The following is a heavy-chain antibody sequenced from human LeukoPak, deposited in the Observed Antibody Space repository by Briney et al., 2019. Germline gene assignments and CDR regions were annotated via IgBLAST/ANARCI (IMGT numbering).Heavy chain of an antibody. CDR1: GFTFSSFG. CDR2: IQYDGSKK. J-gene: IGHJ5*02. V-gene: IGHV3-30*02. Sequence: GGSLRLSCAASGFTFSSFGMHWVRHAPGKGLEWVAFIQYDGSKKFYSDSVKGRFTISRDNSKDTLYLQMNSLRAEDTAVYYCAKVGSSGWYPWGQGTLVTVSS. D-gene: IGHD6-19*01. CDR3: AKVGSSGWYP.